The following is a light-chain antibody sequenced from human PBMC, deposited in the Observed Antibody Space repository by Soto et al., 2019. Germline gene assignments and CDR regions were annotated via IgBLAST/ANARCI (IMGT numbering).Light chain of an antibody. CDR3: LQYHNLWA. Sequence: IVLRTSPSTLSVSHWERATLSCRASQNIYSNVAWYQQRPGQAPRLLIYRASTRATGIPARFSGSGSGTEFTLTISSLQSEDFTVYSCLQYHNLWAVGQGTKVDIK. J-gene: IGKJ1*01. V-gene: IGKV3-15*01. CDR1: QNIYSN. CDR2: RAS.